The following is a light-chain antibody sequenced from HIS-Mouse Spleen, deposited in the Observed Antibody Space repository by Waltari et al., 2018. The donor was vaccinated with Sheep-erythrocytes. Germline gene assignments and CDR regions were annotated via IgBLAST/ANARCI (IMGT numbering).Light chain of an antibody. Sequence: QSALTQPASVSGSPGQSITISCTGTSSDVGGYNYVSWNQQTPAKAPKLMIYEVSNRPSGVSNRFSGSKSGNTASLTISGLQAEDEADYYCSSYTSSSTYVFGTGTKVTVL. CDR2: EVS. CDR3: SSYTSSSTYV. J-gene: IGLJ1*01. CDR1: SSDVGGYNY. V-gene: IGLV2-14*01.